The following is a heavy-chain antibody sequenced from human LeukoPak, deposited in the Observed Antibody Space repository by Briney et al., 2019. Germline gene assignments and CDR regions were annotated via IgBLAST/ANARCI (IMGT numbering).Heavy chain of an antibody. CDR1: GGSISSSMYY. D-gene: IGHD6-13*01. Sequence: SETLSLTCTVFGGSISSSMYYWGWIRQPPGRGLEWIGNILYSGSTYYNPSLNSRVTISVDTSKNQFSLKLSSVTAADTAVYFCARDIVAAPYYYHYHMDVWGKGTTVTVSS. CDR2: ILYSGST. J-gene: IGHJ6*03. CDR3: ARDIVAAPYYYHYHMDV. V-gene: IGHV4-39*07.